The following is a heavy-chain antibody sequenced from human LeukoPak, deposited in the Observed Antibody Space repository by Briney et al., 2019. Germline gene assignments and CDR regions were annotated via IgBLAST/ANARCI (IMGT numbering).Heavy chain of an antibody. J-gene: IGHJ5*02. D-gene: IGHD6-13*01. Sequence: ASVKVSCKASGGTVSSYAISWVRQAPGQGLEWMGWMNPYSANTGYAQNFQGRITFTRNTSISTAYMELSSLRSDDTAVYYCARTQHLVLRSPLDPWGQGTLVTVSS. V-gene: IGHV1-8*03. CDR1: GGTVSSYA. CDR3: ARTQHLVLRSPLDP. CDR2: MNPYSANT.